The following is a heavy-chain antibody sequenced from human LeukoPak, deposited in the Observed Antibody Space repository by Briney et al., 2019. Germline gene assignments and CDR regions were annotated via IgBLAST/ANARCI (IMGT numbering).Heavy chain of an antibody. D-gene: IGHD1-14*01. CDR2: IYHSGST. CDR3: ARVPNQSKYSIGNY. CDR1: GGSISSGGYY. V-gene: IGHV4-31*03. J-gene: IGHJ4*02. Sequence: SETLSLTCTVSGGSISSGGYYWSWIRQHPGKGLEWIGYIYHSGSTYHNPSLKGRVTISVDTSKNQFSLKLSSVTAADTAVYYCARVPNQSKYSIGNYWGQGTLVTVSS.